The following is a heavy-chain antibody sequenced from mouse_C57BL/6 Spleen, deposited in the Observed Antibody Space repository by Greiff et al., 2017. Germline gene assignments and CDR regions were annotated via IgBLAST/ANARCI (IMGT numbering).Heavy chain of an antibody. CDR3: ASSNDDTHYYYAMDY. V-gene: IGHV1-39*01. CDR2: IHPYYGTT. CDR1: GYSFTDSY. J-gene: IGHJ4*01. Sequence: VQLQQSGPELVKPGASVKISCKASGYSFTDSYMNWVKQSTGKSLEWIGVIHPYYGTTSYNQQFKGKATLTVAQSSRTAYLPLNSLTSEDSAVYDCASSNDDTHYYYAMDYWGQGTSVTVSA. D-gene: IGHD2-3*01.